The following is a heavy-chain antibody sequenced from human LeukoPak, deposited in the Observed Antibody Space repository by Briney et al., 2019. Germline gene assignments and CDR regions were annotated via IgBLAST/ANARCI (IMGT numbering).Heavy chain of an antibody. J-gene: IGHJ4*02. V-gene: IGHV4-61*08. CDR2: ILNGVTT. D-gene: IGHD3-3*01. Sequence: SETLSLTCTVSGDSVSSGGYYWTWVRQPPRKGLEWIGYILNGVTTKYNPSLTSRVTISLDTSKNQFSLKVSSVTAAETAVYYCARVGNYEGYYWGQGTLVSVSS. CDR3: ARVGNYEGYY. CDR1: GDSVSSGGYY.